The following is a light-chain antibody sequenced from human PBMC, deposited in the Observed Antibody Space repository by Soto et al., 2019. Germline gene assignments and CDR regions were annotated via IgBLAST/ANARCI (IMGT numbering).Light chain of an antibody. CDR2: EVT. Sequence: QSVLTQPASVSGSPGQSITISCTGTGSDLGGYNFVSWYQQYPGKAPKLMIYEVTNRPSGVSSRFSGSKSGNTASLTISGLQADDEADYYCSSYTSSSTLAYVFGTGTQLTVL. CDR1: GSDLGGYNF. J-gene: IGLJ1*01. V-gene: IGLV2-14*01. CDR3: SSYTSSSTLAYV.